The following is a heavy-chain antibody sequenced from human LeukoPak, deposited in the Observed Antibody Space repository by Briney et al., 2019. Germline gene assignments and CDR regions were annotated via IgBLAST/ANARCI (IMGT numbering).Heavy chain of an antibody. CDR2: INHSGST. V-gene: IGHV4-34*01. D-gene: IGHD3-22*01. CDR1: GGSFSGYY. J-gene: IGHJ4*02. CDR3: ARRRSYYYDSSGYRPYSNFDY. Sequence: ASETLSLTCAVYGGSFSGYYWSWIRQPPGKGLEWIGEINHSGSTNYNPSLKSRVTISVDTSKNQFSLKLSSVTAADTAVYYCARRRSYYYDSSGYRPYSNFDYWGQGTLVTVSS.